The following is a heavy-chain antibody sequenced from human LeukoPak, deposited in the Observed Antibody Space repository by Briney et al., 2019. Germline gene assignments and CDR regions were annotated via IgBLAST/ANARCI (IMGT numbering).Heavy chain of an antibody. D-gene: IGHD6-13*01. CDR2: IYYSGST. CDR1: GGSISSYY. J-gene: IGHJ6*02. Sequence: PSETLSLTCTVSGGSISSYYWSWIRQPPGKGLERIGYIYYSGSTNYNPSLKSRVTISVDTSKNQFSLKLSSVTAADTAVYYCARVGAAGQETYYYYGMDVWGQGTTVTVSS. CDR3: ARVGAAGQETYYYYGMDV. V-gene: IGHV4-59*01.